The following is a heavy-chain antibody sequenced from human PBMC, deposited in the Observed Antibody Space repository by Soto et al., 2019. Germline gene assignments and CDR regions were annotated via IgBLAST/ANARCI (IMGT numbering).Heavy chain of an antibody. J-gene: IGHJ5*02. CDR2: ISGSGGST. Sequence: GGSLRLSCAASGFAFSSYAMTWVRQAPGKGLEWVSAISGSGGSTYYADSVKGRFTISRDNSKNTVHLQMNSLRAEDTALYYCSKCVDFWSGPPFDPWGHGTLVTVSS. D-gene: IGHD3-3*01. CDR3: SKCVDFWSGPPFDP. V-gene: IGHV3-23*01. CDR1: GFAFSSYA.